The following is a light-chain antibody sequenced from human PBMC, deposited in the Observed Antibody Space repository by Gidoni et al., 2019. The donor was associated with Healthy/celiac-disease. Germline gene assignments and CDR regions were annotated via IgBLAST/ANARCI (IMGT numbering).Light chain of an antibody. CDR1: QSSSIR. CDR2: KAS. J-gene: IGKJ1*01. V-gene: IGKV1-5*03. CDR3: QQYNSYPVT. Sequence: DIKMPKSPSTLSASVGDRVTSTCRASQSSSIRVAWYPQKPVKAPKLLIYKASSLESGVPSTFSGSGSGTEFTLTILSLQPDDFATYYCQQYNSYPVTFGQGTKVEIK.